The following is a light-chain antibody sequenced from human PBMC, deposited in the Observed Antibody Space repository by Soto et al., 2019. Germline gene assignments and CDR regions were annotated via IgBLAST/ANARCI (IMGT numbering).Light chain of an antibody. Sequence: EIVLTQSPGTLSLSPGEGATLSCRASQSVGGTFLAWYQQKGGQAPRLLIHGASNRATGIPDRFSGSGSGTDFTLTISRLEPEDFAVYYCQQYGNSPTFGQGTKVEIK. CDR3: QQYGNSPT. CDR2: GAS. V-gene: IGKV3-20*01. J-gene: IGKJ1*01. CDR1: QSVGGTF.